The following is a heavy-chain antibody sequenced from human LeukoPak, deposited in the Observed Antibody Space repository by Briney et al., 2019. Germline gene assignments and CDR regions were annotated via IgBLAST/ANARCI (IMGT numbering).Heavy chain of an antibody. CDR3: ARGRNGSGYGDV. Sequence: ASVKVSCKASGYTFTSYAMHWVRQAPGQRLEWMGWINAGNGNTKYSQKFQGRVTIIRDTSASTAYMELSSLRSEDTAVYYCARGRNGSGYGDVWGQGTTVTVSS. J-gene: IGHJ6*02. CDR1: GYTFTSYA. D-gene: IGHD3-10*01. V-gene: IGHV1-3*01. CDR2: INAGNGNT.